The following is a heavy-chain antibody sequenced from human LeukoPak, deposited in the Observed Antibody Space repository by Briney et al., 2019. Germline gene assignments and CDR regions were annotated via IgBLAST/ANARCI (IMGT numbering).Heavy chain of an antibody. J-gene: IGHJ2*01. D-gene: IGHD3-10*01. V-gene: IGHV1-2*02. CDR2: IDPNSGGT. CDR3: ARGRGTTMVRGVITNYFDL. Sequence: ASVKVSCRASGYTFTAHYIHWVRQAPGQGREWMGWIDPNSGGTNYAQKFLGSVTVTGDTSINTAFMELSRLRSDGTAIYYCARGRGTTMVRGVITNYFDLWGRGSLVTVSS. CDR1: GYTFTAHY.